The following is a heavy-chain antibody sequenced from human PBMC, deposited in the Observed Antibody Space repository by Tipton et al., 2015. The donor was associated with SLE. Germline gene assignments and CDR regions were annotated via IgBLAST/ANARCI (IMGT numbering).Heavy chain of an antibody. CDR1: GGSISSHY. J-gene: IGHJ4*02. Sequence: TLSLTCTVSGGSISSHYWSWIRQPPGKGLEWVGYIYYSGRTNYNPSLKSRVTISLDTPKKHFSLKLSSVTAADTAVYYCATSPLTVWGQGTLVTVSS. CDR2: IYYSGRT. CDR3: ATSPLTV. V-gene: IGHV4-59*08.